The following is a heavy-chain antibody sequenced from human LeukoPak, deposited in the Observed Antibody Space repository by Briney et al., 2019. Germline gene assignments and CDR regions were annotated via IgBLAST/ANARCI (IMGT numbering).Heavy chain of an antibody. CDR1: GHTFTGYY. J-gene: IGHJ6*02. Sequence: ASVKVSCKASGHTFTGYYMHWVRQAPGQGLEWLGWINPNSGGTNYAQKFQGWVTMTRDTSISTAYMELSRLRSDDTAVYYCARDRGPGNAYGMDVWGQGTTVTVSS. V-gene: IGHV1-2*04. CDR2: INPNSGGT. CDR3: ARDRGPGNAYGMDV. D-gene: IGHD1-1*01.